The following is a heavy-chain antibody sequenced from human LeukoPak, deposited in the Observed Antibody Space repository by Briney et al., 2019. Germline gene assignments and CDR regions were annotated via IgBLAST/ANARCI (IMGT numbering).Heavy chain of an antibody. J-gene: IGHJ4*02. Sequence: PGGSLRLSCAASGFTFSSYAMSWVRQAPGKGLEWVSAISGSGGSTYYADSVKGRFTISRDNSKNTLYLQMNSLRAEDTAVYYCVGEFWVVGATPGGAYFDYWGQGTLVTVSS. D-gene: IGHD1-26*01. CDR2: ISGSGGST. CDR1: GFTFSSYA. CDR3: VGEFWVVGATPGGAYFDY. V-gene: IGHV3-23*01.